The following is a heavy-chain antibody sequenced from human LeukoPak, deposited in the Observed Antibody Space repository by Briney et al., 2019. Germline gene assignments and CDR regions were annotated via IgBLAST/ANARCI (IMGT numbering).Heavy chain of an antibody. D-gene: IGHD3-22*01. J-gene: IGHJ4*02. CDR2: IYYSGST. V-gene: IGHV4-59*01. Sequence: PSETLSLTCAVYGGSFSGYYWSWIRQPPGKGLEWIGYIYYSGSTNYNPSLKSRVTISVDTSKNQFSLKLSSVTAADTAVYYCARYDSSGRTFDYWGQGTLVTVSS. CDR3: ARYDSSGRTFDY. CDR1: GGSFSGYY.